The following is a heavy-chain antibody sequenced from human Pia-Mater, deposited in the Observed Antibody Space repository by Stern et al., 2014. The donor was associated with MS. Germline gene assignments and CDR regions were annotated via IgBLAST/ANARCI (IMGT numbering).Heavy chain of an antibody. CDR1: GFSLRTRGMG. CDR3: AHLEVRAVAEDAFDI. J-gene: IGHJ3*02. D-gene: IGHD6-19*01. V-gene: IGHV2-5*02. Sequence: QVTLKESGPTVVKPTQTLTLTCTFSGFSLRTRGMGVGWIRQPPGKALEWLALIYWDDDKFCSPYLKTRLTITKDTSKNWVVLTMTNMDPVDTATYYCAHLEVRAVAEDAFDIWGQGTAVTVSS. CDR2: IYWDDDK.